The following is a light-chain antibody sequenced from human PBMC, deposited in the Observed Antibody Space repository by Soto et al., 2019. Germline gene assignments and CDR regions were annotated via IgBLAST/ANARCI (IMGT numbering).Light chain of an antibody. CDR3: QQYNNWPRS. V-gene: IGKV3-15*01. CDR1: QSVNSN. J-gene: IGKJ4*01. CDR2: GAS. Sequence: EIVMTQSPATLSVSPGERATLSCRASQSVNSNLAWYQQKPGQAPRLPIYGASTRATGIPARFSGSGSGTEFTLSISSLQSEDFALYYCQQYNNWPRSFGGGTKVEIK.